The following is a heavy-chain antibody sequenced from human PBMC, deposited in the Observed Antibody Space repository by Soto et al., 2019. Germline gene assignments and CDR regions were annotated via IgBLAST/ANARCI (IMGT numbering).Heavy chain of an antibody. Sequence: EVQLVESGGGLVKPGGSLRLSCAASGFTFSSYSMNWVRQDPGKGLEWVSTITTSSTYIYYAESVKGRFTISIDNAKNSLHLQMNSLRAEDTDLYYCTRSKWPPNDYWGQGTLVTVSS. CDR2: ITTSSTYI. CDR3: TRSKWPPNDY. J-gene: IGHJ4*02. CDR1: GFTFSSYS. D-gene: IGHD5-12*01. V-gene: IGHV3-21*01.